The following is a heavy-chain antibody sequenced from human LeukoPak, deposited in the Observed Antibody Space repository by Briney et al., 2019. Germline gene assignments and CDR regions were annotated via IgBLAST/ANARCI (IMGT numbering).Heavy chain of an antibody. V-gene: IGHV3-48*03. J-gene: IGHJ4*02. D-gene: IGHD1-26*01. CDR3: ARDSRLGATGPSFYFDY. CDR2: ISSSASPI. Sequence: PGGSLRLSCAASGFTFSSYEMNWVRQAPGKGLEWVSYISSSASPIYYADSVKGRFTISRDNAKNSLYLQMNSLRAEDTAVYYCARDSRLGATGPSFYFDYWGQGTLVTVSS. CDR1: GFTFSSYE.